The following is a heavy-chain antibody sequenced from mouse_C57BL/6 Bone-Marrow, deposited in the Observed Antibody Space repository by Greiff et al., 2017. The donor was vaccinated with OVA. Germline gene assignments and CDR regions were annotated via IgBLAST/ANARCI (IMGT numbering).Heavy chain of an antibody. CDR1: GYTFTSYG. V-gene: IGHV1-81*01. CDR3: ARHYGNYQIDY. D-gene: IGHD2-1*01. Sequence: QVHVKQSGAELARPGASVKLSCKASGYTFTSYGISWVKQRTGQGLEWIGEIYPRSGNTYYNEKFKGKATLTADKSSSTAYMELRSLTSEDSAVYFCARHYGNYQIDYWGQGTTLTVSS. J-gene: IGHJ2*01. CDR2: IYPRSGNT.